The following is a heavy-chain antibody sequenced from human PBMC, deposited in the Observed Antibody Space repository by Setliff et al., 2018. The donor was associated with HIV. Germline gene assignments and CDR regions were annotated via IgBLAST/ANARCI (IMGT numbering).Heavy chain of an antibody. J-gene: IGHJ3*02. CDR3: ARLGYSGSLVGAFDI. CDR1: GYSISSGYY. Sequence: SETLSLTCTASGYSISSGYYWGWIRQPPGKGLEWIGSIYHSGITYYNSSPKSRVTISVDTSKNQFSLNLTSVTAADTAVYYCARLGYSGSLVGAFDIWGQGTMVTVSS. V-gene: IGHV4-38-2*02. CDR2: IYHSGIT. D-gene: IGHD1-26*01.